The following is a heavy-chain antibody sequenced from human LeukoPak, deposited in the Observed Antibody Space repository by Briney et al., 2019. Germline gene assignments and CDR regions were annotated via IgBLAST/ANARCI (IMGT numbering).Heavy chain of an antibody. CDR3: AKGAFCSGGSCYSDAFDI. Sequence: GGSLRLSCAASGFTFSDYYMSWIRQAPGKGLEWVSFISSSAGYTNYADSVKGRFTISRDNAKNSLYLQMNSLRAEDSAVYYCAKGAFCSGGSCYSDAFDIWGQGTMVTVSS. D-gene: IGHD2-15*01. CDR1: GFTFSDYY. CDR2: ISSSAGYT. J-gene: IGHJ3*02. V-gene: IGHV3-11*05.